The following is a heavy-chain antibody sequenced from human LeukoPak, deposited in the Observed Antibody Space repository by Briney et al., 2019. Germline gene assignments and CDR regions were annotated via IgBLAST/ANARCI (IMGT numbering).Heavy chain of an antibody. Sequence: ASVKVSCKVSGYTLTELSMHWVRQAPGKGLEWMGGFDPEDGETTYAQKFQGRVTMTEDTSTDTAYMELSSLRSEDTAVYYCATDLPVVAATYDAFDIWGQGTMVTASS. CDR2: FDPEDGET. CDR3: ATDLPVVAATYDAFDI. D-gene: IGHD2-15*01. J-gene: IGHJ3*02. V-gene: IGHV1-24*01. CDR1: GYTLTELS.